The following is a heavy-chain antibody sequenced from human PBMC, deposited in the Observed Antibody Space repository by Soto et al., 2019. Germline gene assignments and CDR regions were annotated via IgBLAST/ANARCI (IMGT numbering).Heavy chain of an antibody. CDR3: VCVGTILGVVSSFDY. J-gene: IGHJ4*02. Sequence: SETLSLTCTVSGGSIKKYYWSWIRQPPGKGLEWIGYIYYAGSTSYNPSLKSRVTMSVDTSKNQFSLKLSSVTAADTAMYYCVCVGTILGVVSSFDYWGQGTLVTVSS. CDR1: GGSIKKYY. CDR2: IYYAGST. V-gene: IGHV4-59*01. D-gene: IGHD3-3*01.